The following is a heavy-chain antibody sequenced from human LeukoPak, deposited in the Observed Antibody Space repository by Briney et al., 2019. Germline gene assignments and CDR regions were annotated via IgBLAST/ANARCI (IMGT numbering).Heavy chain of an antibody. CDR2: ISGSGGST. CDR1: GFTFSSYG. D-gene: IGHD5-12*01. J-gene: IGHJ4*02. CDR3: ASAPNSGYGY. Sequence: GGSLRLSCAASGFTFSSYGMSWVRQAPGKGLEWVSGISGSGGSTYYADSVKGRFTISRDNSKNTLYLQMNSLRAEDTAVYYCASAPNSGYGYWGQGTLVTVSS. V-gene: IGHV3-23*01.